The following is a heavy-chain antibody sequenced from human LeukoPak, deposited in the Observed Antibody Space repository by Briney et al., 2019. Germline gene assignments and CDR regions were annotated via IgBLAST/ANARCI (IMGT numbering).Heavy chain of an antibody. Sequence: SVKVSCKASGYTFTSYDISWVRQAPGQGLEWMGGIIPIFGTANYAQKFQGRVTITTDESTSTAYMELSSLRSEDTAVYYCATRYCSSTSCYNWFDPWGQGTLVTVSS. CDR1: GYTFTSYD. D-gene: IGHD2-2*01. J-gene: IGHJ5*02. CDR2: IIPIFGTA. V-gene: IGHV1-69*05. CDR3: ATRYCSSTSCYNWFDP.